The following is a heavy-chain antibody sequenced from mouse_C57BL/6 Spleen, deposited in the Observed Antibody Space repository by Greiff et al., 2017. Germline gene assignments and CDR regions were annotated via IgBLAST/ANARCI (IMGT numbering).Heavy chain of an antibody. V-gene: IGHV1-81*01. CDR2: IYPRSGNT. CDR1: GYTFTSYG. D-gene: IGHD2-12*01. Sequence: QVQLQQSGAELARPGASVKLSCKASGYTFTSYGISWVKQRTGQGLEWIGEIYPRSGNTYYNEKFKGKATLTADKSSSTAYMELRSLTSEDSAVYFCAKSGAYDGGGYYAMDYWGQGTSVTVSS. CDR3: AKSGAYDGGGYYAMDY. J-gene: IGHJ4*01.